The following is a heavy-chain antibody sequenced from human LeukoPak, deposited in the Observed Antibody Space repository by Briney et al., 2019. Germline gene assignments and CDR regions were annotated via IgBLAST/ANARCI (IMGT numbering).Heavy chain of an antibody. J-gene: IGHJ4*02. Sequence: ASVKVSCRASGYTFTGYYMLWVRQAPGQVLEWMGWINPNSGGTNYAQKFQGRVTMTRDTSISTAYMELSRLRSDDTAVYYCARGYYGSGSYYQFDYWGQGTPVTVSS. D-gene: IGHD3-10*01. CDR1: GYTFTGYY. CDR3: ARGYYGSGSYYQFDY. CDR2: INPNSGGT. V-gene: IGHV1-2*02.